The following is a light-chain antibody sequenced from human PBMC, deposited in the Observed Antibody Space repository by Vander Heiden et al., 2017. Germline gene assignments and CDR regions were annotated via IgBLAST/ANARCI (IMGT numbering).Light chain of an antibody. Sequence: AIQMTQSPSSLSASVGDRVTITCRASPDIGNDLSWYQQKPGKAPKVLISVVSSLQGGVPSRFSGSGFGTDFTLTITSLQTEDFATYYCLQDHVFPWTLGQGTKVEVK. CDR3: LQDHVFPWT. V-gene: IGKV1-6*01. CDR2: VVS. J-gene: IGKJ1*01. CDR1: PDIGND.